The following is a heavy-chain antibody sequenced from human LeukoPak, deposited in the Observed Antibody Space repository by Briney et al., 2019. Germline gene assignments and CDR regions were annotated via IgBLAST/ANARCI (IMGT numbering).Heavy chain of an antibody. Sequence: SETLSLTCTVSGDSFTTYFWSWIGQPPAKGLEWIGYIYYSETTYYNPSLNSRVTIPVHKSRSQVSLKRSSATAADPARHCCAGDRAMPTAPGYWFDPWGQGTLVTVSS. CDR2: IYYSETT. V-gene: IGHV4-59*01. J-gene: IGHJ5*02. CDR3: AGDRAMPTAPGYWFDP. CDR1: GDSFTTYF. D-gene: IGHD2-2*01.